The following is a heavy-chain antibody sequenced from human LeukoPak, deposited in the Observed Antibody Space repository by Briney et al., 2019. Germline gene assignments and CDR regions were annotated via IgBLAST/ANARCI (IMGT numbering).Heavy chain of an antibody. D-gene: IGHD6-13*01. CDR3: ARAASSSRKKWFDP. Sequence: ASVKVSCKASGYTYTGYYMHWVRQAPGQGLEWMGWINPNSGGTNYAQKFQGRVTMTRDTSISTAYMELSTLRSDDTAVYYCARAASSSRKKWFDPWGQGTLVTVSS. J-gene: IGHJ5*02. V-gene: IGHV1-2*02. CDR1: GYTYTGYY. CDR2: INPNSGGT.